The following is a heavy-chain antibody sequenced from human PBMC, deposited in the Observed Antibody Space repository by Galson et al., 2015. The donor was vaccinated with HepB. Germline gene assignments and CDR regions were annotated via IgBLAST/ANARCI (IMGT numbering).Heavy chain of an antibody. Sequence: SLRLSCAASGFTFSDYIMDWVRQAPGKGLEWVSSISTSSSYIHYADSVKGRFTISRDNAKSSLYLHMDSLRAEDTAVYYCAREPNWGKLNYLDYWGQGTLVTVSS. D-gene: IGHD7-27*01. CDR1: GFTFSDYI. CDR2: ISTSSSYI. V-gene: IGHV3-21*01. CDR3: AREPNWGKLNYLDY. J-gene: IGHJ4*02.